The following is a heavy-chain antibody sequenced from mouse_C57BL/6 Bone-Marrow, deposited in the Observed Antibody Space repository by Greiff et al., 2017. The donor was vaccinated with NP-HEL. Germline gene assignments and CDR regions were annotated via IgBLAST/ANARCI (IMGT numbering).Heavy chain of an antibody. Sequence: QVQLQQSGTVLARPGASVKLSCKASGYTFTSYWMHWVKQRPGRGLEWLGRIDPNSGGTKYNEKFKSKATLTVDKPSSTAYMQLSSLTSEDSAVYYCARGGSPYYFDYWGQGTTLTVSS. J-gene: IGHJ2*01. CDR3: ARGGSPYYFDY. CDR1: GYTFTSYW. CDR2: IDPNSGGT. V-gene: IGHV1-72*01.